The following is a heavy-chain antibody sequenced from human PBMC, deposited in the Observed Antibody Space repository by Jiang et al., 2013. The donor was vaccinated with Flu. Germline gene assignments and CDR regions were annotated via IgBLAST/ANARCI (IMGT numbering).Heavy chain of an antibody. CDR2: INSDGSST. CDR3: ARDNDYGENAFDY. D-gene: IGHD4-17*01. Sequence: GLVWVSRINSDGSSTSYADSVKGRFTISRDNAKNTLYLQMNSLRAEDTAVYYCARDNDYGENAFDYWGQGTLVTVSS. J-gene: IGHJ4*02. V-gene: IGHV3-74*01.